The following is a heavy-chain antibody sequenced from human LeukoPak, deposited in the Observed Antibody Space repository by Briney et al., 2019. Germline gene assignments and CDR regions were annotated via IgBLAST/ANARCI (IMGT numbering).Heavy chain of an antibody. CDR1: GGSISSGGYY. Sequence: PSETLSLTCTVSGGSISSGGYYWSWIRQHPGKGLEWIGYIYYSGSTYYNPSLKSRVTISVDKSKNQFSLKLSSVTAADTAVYYCARMRTTGYSSSWYVYGMDVWGQGTTVTVSS. D-gene: IGHD6-13*01. CDR2: IYYSGST. CDR3: ARMRTTGYSSSWYVYGMDV. J-gene: IGHJ6*02. V-gene: IGHV4-31*03.